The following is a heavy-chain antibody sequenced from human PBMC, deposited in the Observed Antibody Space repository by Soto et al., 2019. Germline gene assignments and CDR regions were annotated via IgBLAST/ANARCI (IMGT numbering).Heavy chain of an antibody. J-gene: IGHJ5*02. D-gene: IGHD6-19*01. CDR2: ISYDGSNK. CDR1: GFTFSSYA. Sequence: QVQLVESGGGVVQPGRSLRLSCAASGFTFSSYAMHWVRQAPGKGLEWVAVISYDGSNKYYADSVKGRFTISRDNSKNTLYLQMNSLRAEDTAVYYCAKDPSSGGWFDPWGQGTLVTVSS. CDR3: AKDPSSGGWFDP. V-gene: IGHV3-30*04.